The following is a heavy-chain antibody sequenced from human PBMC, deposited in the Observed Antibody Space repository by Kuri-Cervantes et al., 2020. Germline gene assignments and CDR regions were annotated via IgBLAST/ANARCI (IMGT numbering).Heavy chain of an antibody. CDR1: GFTFDDYT. CDR3: AKDITRTFNSFDI. J-gene: IGHJ3*02. V-gene: IGHV3-9*01. CDR2: ISWNSGYI. Sequence: GRSLKISCAASGFTFDDYTMHWVRQGPGKGLEWVSGISWNSGYIVYADSVKGRLTISRDNAKNSLYLQMNSLRAEDTALYYCAKDITRTFNSFDIWGQGTMVTVSS. D-gene: IGHD1-14*01.